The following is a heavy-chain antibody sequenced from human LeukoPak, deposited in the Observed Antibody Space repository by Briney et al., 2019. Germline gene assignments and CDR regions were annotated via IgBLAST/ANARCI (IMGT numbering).Heavy chain of an antibody. CDR3: ARDRTNTGSYDLDY. CDR2: INSDGSST. Sequence: PGGSLRLSCAASGFXFSNYWIHWVRQAPGKGLVWVSRINSDGSSTSYADSVKGRFTISRDNAKNTLYLQMNTLRAEDTAVYYCARDRTNTGSYDLDYWGQGTLVTVSS. V-gene: IGHV3-74*01. CDR1: GFXFSNYW. J-gene: IGHJ4*02. D-gene: IGHD1-26*01.